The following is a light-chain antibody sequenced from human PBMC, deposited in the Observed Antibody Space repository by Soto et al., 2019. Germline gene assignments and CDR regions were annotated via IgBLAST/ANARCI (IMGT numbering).Light chain of an antibody. CDR1: QSIGPW. Sequence: DIQMTQSPSTLSASVGDTVTITCRASQSIGPWLAWYQQKPGRAPKLLIYQASSLESGVPLRFIGSGSGTVFTLTISSLQSVDFATYYCQQYHSYSSFGQGTKVEIK. J-gene: IGKJ1*01. CDR3: QQYHSYSS. CDR2: QAS. V-gene: IGKV1-5*03.